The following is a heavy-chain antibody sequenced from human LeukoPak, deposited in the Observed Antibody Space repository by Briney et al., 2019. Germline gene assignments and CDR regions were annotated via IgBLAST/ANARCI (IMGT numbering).Heavy chain of an antibody. CDR1: GGSISSYY. J-gene: IGHJ3*02. D-gene: IGHD3-3*01. Sequence: PSETLSLTCTVSGGSISSYYWSWIRQPPGKGLEWIGYIYYSGSTNYNPSLKSRVTISVDTSKNQFSLKLSSVTAADTAVYYCARVGWSGTDAFDIWGQGTMVTVSS. CDR2: IYYSGST. CDR3: ARVGWSGTDAFDI. V-gene: IGHV4-59*01.